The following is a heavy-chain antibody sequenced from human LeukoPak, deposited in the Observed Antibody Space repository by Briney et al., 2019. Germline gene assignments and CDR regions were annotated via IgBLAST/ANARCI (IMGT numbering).Heavy chain of an antibody. D-gene: IGHD3-22*01. J-gene: IGHJ2*01. CDR1: GFTFNYYD. V-gene: IGHV3-13*01. CDR3: ARGVSYYYDNSGHPGWYFDL. Sequence: PGGSLRLSCAVSGFTFNYYDMHWVRQAPGKRLEWVSAICTTGDTHYPDSVKGRFAMSREDAKNSVHLQMNTLRAGDTAVYYCARGVSYYYDNSGHPGWYFDLWGRGTLVTVSS. CDR2: ICTTGDT.